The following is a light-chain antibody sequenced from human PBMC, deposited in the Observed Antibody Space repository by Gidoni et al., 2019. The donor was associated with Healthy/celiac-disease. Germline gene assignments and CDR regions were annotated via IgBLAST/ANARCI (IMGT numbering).Light chain of an antibody. V-gene: IGKV1-39*01. CDR1: QSISSC. J-gene: IGKJ2*02. Sequence: IQMTQSPSSVSASVGDRVTITCRASQSISSCLAWYQQKPGKAPNLLIYAASSLQSGVPSRFRGSRAGTDYTLTISSLQPEDFAAYYCQQSYSTPMCTFGQGTKLEIK. CDR3: QQSYSTPMCT. CDR2: AAS.